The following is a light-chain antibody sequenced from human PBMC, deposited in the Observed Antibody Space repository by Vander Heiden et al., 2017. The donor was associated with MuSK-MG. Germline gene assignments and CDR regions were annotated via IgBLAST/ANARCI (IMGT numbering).Light chain of an antibody. CDR2: DAS. Sequence: DIQMTQSPSSLSASVGDRVTITCQASQDISNYLNWYQQKPGKAPKVLIYDASNLGTGVPSRFSGSGSGTDFTFTISSLQPEDIATYFCQQYQNLRSLTFGGGTKVEIK. CDR1: QDISNY. V-gene: IGKV1-33*01. CDR3: QQYQNLRSLT. J-gene: IGKJ4*01.